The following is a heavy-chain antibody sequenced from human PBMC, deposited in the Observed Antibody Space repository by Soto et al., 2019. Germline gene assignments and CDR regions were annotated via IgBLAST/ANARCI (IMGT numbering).Heavy chain of an antibody. D-gene: IGHD2-2*01. J-gene: IGHJ4*02. CDR3: ARGEDRVAMPSGY. Sequence: PSETLSLTCTVSGGSIRSGDNYWSWIRQTPGKGLEWIGYIYYSGSTNYNPSLKSRVTISVDTSKNQFSLKLSSVTAADTAVYYGARGEDRVAMPSGYWGRGTLVTFSS. CDR1: GGSIRSGDNY. CDR2: IYYSGST. V-gene: IGHV4-61*08.